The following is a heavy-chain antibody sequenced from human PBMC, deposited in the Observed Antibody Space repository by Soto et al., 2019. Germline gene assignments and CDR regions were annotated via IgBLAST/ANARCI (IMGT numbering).Heavy chain of an antibody. Sequence: QVQLVESGGGVVQPGRSLRLSCAASGFTFSSYGMHWVRQAPGKGLEWVAVISYDGSNKYYADSVKGRFTISRDNSKNTLYLQMNSLRGEDTAVYYCARGEAAGDYCGQGTLVTVSS. D-gene: IGHD6-13*01. CDR3: ARGEAAGDY. J-gene: IGHJ4*02. CDR2: ISYDGSNK. V-gene: IGHV3-30*03. CDR1: GFTFSSYG.